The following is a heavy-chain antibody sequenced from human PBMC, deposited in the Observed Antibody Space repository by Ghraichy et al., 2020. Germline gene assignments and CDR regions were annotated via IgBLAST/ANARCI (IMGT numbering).Heavy chain of an antibody. D-gene: IGHD2-15*01. Sequence: SETLSLTCTVSGGSISSYYWSWIRQPPGKGLEWIGYIYYSGSTNYNPSLKSRVTISVDTSKNQFSLKLSSVTAADTAVYYCARVGGCSGGSCNWFDPWGQGTLVTVSS. CDR3: ARVGGCSGGSCNWFDP. CDR2: IYYSGST. J-gene: IGHJ5*02. CDR1: GGSISSYY. V-gene: IGHV4-59*01.